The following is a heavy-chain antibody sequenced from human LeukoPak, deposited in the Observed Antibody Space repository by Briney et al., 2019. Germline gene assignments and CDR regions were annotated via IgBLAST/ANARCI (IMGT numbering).Heavy chain of an antibody. CDR2: ISYSGST. J-gene: IGHJ4*02. Sequence: PSETLSLTCTVSGGSISSRGYFWSWIRQHPGKGLEWIGYISYSGSTSYNPALKSRIIISLDTSKNQMSLKLSSVTAADTAVYYCARDRSPPFDYWGQGTLVTVSS. CDR1: GGSISSRGYF. V-gene: IGHV4-31*03. CDR3: ARDRSPPFDY.